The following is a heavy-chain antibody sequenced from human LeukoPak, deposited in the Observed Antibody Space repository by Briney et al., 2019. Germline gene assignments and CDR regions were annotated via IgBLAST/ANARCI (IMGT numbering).Heavy chain of an antibody. CDR2: IIPILGIA. CDR1: GGTFSSYA. CDR3: ARDPRDCSSTSCYGPSGGNWFDP. Sequence: SVKVSCKASGGTFSSYAISWVRQAPGQGLEWMGRIIPILGIANYAQKFQGRVTITADKSTSTAYMELSSLRSEDTAVYYCARDPRDCSSTSCYGPSGGNWFDPWGQGTLVTVSS. J-gene: IGHJ5*02. D-gene: IGHD2-2*01. V-gene: IGHV1-69*04.